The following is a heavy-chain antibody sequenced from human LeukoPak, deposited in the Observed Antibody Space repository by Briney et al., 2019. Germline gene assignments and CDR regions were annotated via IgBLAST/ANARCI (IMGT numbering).Heavy chain of an antibody. CDR3: ARNEDY. V-gene: IGHV1-3*01. J-gene: IGHJ4*02. D-gene: IGHD1-1*01. CDR1: GNTFTKYC. Sequence: ASVKVSCEASGNTFTKYCIHWVRQAPGQGLEWVGWIDDGDGNTKYSEKFQGRVSITRDTSASTVYMELHSLRSEDTAVYYCARNEDYWGQGTLVTVSP. CDR2: IDDGDGNT.